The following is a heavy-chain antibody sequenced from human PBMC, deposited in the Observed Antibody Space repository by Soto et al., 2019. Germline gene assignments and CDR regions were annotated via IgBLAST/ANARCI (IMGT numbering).Heavy chain of an antibody. CDR3: ARADDKMAPMEY. CDR1: GGSISIFY. Sequence: SEPLSLTCNVSGGSISIFYWNWIRQSPGKGLEWIGYISYSGSTNYNPSLKSRVTILGDTSKNQFSLKLSSVTAADTAVYYCARADDKMAPMEYRGQWTVVTVSS. D-gene: IGHD1-1*01. J-gene: IGHJ4*02. V-gene: IGHV4-59*01. CDR2: ISYSGST.